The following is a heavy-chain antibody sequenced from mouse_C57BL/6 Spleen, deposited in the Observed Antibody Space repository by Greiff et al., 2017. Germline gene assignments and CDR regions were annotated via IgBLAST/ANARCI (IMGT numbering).Heavy chain of an antibody. D-gene: IGHD1-1*01. CDR1: GFTFSSYG. CDR2: ISSGGSYT. J-gene: IGHJ2*01. CDR3: ARHYYGSPHYFDY. V-gene: IGHV5-6*01. Sequence: EVQGVESGGDLVKPGGSLKLSCAASGFTFSSYGMSWVRQTPDTRLEWVATISSGGSYTYYPDSVKGRFTISRDNAKNTLYLQMSSLKSEDTAMYYCARHYYGSPHYFDYWGQGTTLTVSS.